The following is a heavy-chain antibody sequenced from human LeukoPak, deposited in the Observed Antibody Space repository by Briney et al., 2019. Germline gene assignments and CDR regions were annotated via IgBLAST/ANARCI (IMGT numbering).Heavy chain of an antibody. CDR1: GFTVSRNY. V-gene: IGHV3-53*01. CDR2: IYSGGDT. Sequence: GGSLRLSCTASGFTVSRNYMSWVRQAPGKGLEWVSVIYSGGDTYYADSVKGRFTISRDISENTLCLQMDNLRAEDTAFYYCARSPPASPFDYWGQGTLVTVSS. D-gene: IGHD2-2*01. CDR3: ARSPPASPFDY. J-gene: IGHJ4*02.